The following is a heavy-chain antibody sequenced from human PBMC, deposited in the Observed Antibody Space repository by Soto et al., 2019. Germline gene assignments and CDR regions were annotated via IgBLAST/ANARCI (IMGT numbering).Heavy chain of an antibody. J-gene: IGHJ4*02. Sequence: GGTLRLSCAASGFTFTNYEMNWVRQAPGKGLEWVGRIKSKTDGGTTDYAAPVKGRFTISRDDSKNTLYLQMNSLKTEDTAVYYCTTEWLHPALDYWGQGTLVTVSS. CDR2: IKSKTDGGTT. CDR1: GFTFTNYE. V-gene: IGHV3-15*01. D-gene: IGHD5-12*01. CDR3: TTEWLHPALDY.